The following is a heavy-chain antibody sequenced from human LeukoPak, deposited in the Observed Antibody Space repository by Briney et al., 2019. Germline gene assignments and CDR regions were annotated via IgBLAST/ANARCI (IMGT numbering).Heavy chain of an antibody. D-gene: IGHD3-22*01. CDR3: TTRYGSSGPGSPGVYYGMDV. CDR1: GFTFSNAW. V-gene: IGHV3-15*01. Sequence: PGGSLRLSCAASGFTFSNAWMSWVRQAPGKGLEWVGRIKSKTDGGTTDYAAPVKGRFTISRDDSKNTLYLQMNSLKTEDTAVYYCTTRYGSSGPGSPGVYYGMDVWGQGTTVTVSS. CDR2: IKSKTDGGTT. J-gene: IGHJ6*02.